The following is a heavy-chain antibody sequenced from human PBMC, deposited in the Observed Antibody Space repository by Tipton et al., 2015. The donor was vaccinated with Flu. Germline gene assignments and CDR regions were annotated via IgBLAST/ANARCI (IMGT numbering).Heavy chain of an antibody. J-gene: IGHJ6*03. V-gene: IGHV4-39*01. CDR3: ATHASHYYYYYMDV. CDR2: IYYSGPT. Sequence: TLSLTCTVSGGSIWTNSYYWAWMRQPPGKGLEWIGSIYYSGPTYYNPSLKSRVTISVDRSKNQFSLKLSSVTAADTAVYYCATHASHYYYYYMDVWGKGTTVTVSS. CDR1: GGSIWTNSYY.